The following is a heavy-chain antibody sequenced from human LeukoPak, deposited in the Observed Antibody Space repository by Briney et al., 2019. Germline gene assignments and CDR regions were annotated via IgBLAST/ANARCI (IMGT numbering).Heavy chain of an antibody. CDR1: RYSFPSYW. Sequence: GQSLNIACKGSRYSFPSYWIAWVRQIPGKGLEWIGIIYPGDSDTRYSPSFQGQVTISADKSISTAYLQWSSLKASDTAMYYCARQDYGGNSVPDAFDIWGQGTMVTVSS. CDR2: IYPGDSDT. J-gene: IGHJ3*02. CDR3: ARQDYGGNSVPDAFDI. D-gene: IGHD4-23*01. V-gene: IGHV5-51*01.